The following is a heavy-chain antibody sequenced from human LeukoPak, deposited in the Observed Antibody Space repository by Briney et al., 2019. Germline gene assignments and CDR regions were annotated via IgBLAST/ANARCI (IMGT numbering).Heavy chain of an antibody. V-gene: IGHV1-18*01. D-gene: IGHD4-11*01. Sequence: GASVKVSCKASGYSFTNYGIIWVRQTPGQGLQWMGWISAHNGNTNYAQKLQGRVTLTTDTSTSKVYMELRSLTSDDTAVYYCARAETTLLLNYWGQGTLVTVSS. CDR2: ISAHNGNT. CDR3: ARAETTLLLNY. CDR1: GYSFTNYG. J-gene: IGHJ4*02.